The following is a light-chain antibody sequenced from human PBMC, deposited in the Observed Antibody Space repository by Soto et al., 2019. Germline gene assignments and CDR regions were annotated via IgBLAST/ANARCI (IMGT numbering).Light chain of an antibody. J-gene: IGKJ1*01. V-gene: IGKV1D-8*03. CDR2: KAS. CDR1: QGISSY. Sequence: VVWMTQSPSLLSASTGDRVTMSCRMSQGISSYLAWYQQKPGKAPKLLIYKASTLKSGVPSRFSGSGSGTEFTLTISSLQPDDFATYYCQHYNSYSEAFGQGTKVDIK. CDR3: QHYNSYSEA.